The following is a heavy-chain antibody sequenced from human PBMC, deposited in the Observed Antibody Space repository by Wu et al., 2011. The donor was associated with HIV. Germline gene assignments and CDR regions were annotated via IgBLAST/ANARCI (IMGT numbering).Heavy chain of an antibody. CDR3: ARDLEYSGDVYYYYYAMDV. D-gene: IGHD5-12*01. CDR1: GYTFSDHM. J-gene: IGHJ6*02. Sequence: QVQLVQSGAEVKKPGASVKVSCKASGYTFSDHMLHWVRQAPGQGPEWMGWINPATGDTKEAQKFQGRVTMTRDTSISTAYMEVSGLRSDDTAVYYCARDLEYSGDVYYYYYAMDVWGQGTTVIVSS. CDR2: INPATGDT. V-gene: IGHV1-2*02.